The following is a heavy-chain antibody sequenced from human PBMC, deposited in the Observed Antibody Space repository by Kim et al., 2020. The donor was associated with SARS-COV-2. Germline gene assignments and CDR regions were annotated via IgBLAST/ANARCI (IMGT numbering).Heavy chain of an antibody. CDR3: ARRRVDYGDYGGGFDY. Sequence: SETLSLTCTVSGGSISSEDHYWSWIRQPPGEGLEWIGYIYYSGSAFYNPSLKSRVSLSVDTSKNQFSLKLSSVTAADTAVYYCARRRVDYGDYGGGFDYWGQGTLVTVSS. J-gene: IGHJ4*02. V-gene: IGHV4-30-4*01. D-gene: IGHD4-17*01. CDR2: IYYSGSA. CDR1: GGSISSEDHY.